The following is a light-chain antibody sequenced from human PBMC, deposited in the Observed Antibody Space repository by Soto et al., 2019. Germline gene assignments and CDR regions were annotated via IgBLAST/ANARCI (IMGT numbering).Light chain of an antibody. V-gene: IGKV1-12*01. CDR1: QGISSW. J-gene: IGKJ2*01. CDR2: AAS. CDR3: QQANSFPYT. Sequence: DIQMTQSPSSVSASVGDRVTITCRASQGISSWLDWYQQKPGKAPKLLMFAASSLQSGVPSRFSGSGSGTDFTLTIRSLQPEDFATYYCQQANSFPYTFGQGTKLEIK.